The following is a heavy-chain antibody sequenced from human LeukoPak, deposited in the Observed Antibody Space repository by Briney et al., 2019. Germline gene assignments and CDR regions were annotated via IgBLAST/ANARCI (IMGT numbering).Heavy chain of an antibody. CDR2: IKQDGSEK. V-gene: IGHV3-7*01. J-gene: IGHJ4*02. CDR1: GFTFSSYW. Sequence: GGSLRLSCAASGFTFSSYWMSWVRQAPGKGLEWVANIKQDGSEKYYVDSVKGRFTISRDNAKNSLYLQMNSLKAEDTAVYYCARPHRRGYSYGYDYWGQGTLVTVSS. CDR3: ARPHRRGYSYGYDY. D-gene: IGHD5-18*01.